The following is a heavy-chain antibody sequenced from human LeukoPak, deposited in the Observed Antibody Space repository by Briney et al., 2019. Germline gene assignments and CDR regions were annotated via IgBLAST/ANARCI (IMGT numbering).Heavy chain of an antibody. J-gene: IGHJ6*02. V-gene: IGHV1-46*01. CDR1: GYTIISYY. D-gene: IGHD2-2*01. CDR2: NNSNGGST. Sequence: SVKVSCKASGYTIISYYMHCVRQPPAQGLEWMGINNSNGGSTSYAQKFQGRVTMTRDTSTSTVYMELSSLRSEDTAVYYCARVPGVGYCSSTSCYSSGMDVWGQGTTVTVSS. CDR3: ARVPGVGYCSSTSCYSSGMDV.